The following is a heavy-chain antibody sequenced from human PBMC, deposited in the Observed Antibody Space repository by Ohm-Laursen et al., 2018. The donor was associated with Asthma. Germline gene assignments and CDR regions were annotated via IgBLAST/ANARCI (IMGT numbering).Heavy chain of an antibody. CDR3: ARDLLNYDSIEVFDY. CDR1: GFTFSSYW. V-gene: IGHV3-30-3*01. Sequence: SLRLSCAASGFTFSSYWMSWVRQAPGKGLEWVAVGGSYYDGGLKYYADSVNGRFTVSRDDSKNTLYLQMNSLRAEDTAVYYCARDLLNYDSIEVFDYWGQGTLVTASS. D-gene: IGHD3-22*01. J-gene: IGHJ4*02. CDR2: GGSYYDGGLK.